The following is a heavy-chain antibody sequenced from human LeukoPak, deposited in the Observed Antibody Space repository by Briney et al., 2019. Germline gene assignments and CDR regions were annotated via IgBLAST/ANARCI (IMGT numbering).Heavy chain of an antibody. CDR2: IIPIFGTA. CDR3: ARPLGGYSYGFGY. Sequence: AASVKVSCKASGGTFSSYAISWVRQAPGQGLEWMGGIIPIFGTANYAQKFQGRVTITTDESTSTAYMELSSLRSEDTAVYYCARPLGGYSYGFGYWGQGTLVTVSS. CDR1: GGTFSSYA. J-gene: IGHJ4*02. D-gene: IGHD5-18*01. V-gene: IGHV1-69*05.